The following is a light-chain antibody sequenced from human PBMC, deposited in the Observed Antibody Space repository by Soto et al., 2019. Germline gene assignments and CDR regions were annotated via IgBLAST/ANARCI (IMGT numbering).Light chain of an antibody. V-gene: IGKV1-5*01. CDR3: QQYNSYPVT. CDR2: DAS. Sequence: IQMTQSPSTLSASVGDRVTITCRASQSISSWLAWYQQQPGKAPKLLIYDASSLESGVPSRFSGSGSGTEFTLTISSLQPDDFATYYCQQYNSYPVTFGQGTKVEIK. CDR1: QSISSW. J-gene: IGKJ1*01.